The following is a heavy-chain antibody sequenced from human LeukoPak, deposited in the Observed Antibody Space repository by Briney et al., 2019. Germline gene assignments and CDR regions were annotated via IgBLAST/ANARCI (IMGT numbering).Heavy chain of an antibody. D-gene: IGHD2-21*02. V-gene: IGHV4-39*07. CDR3: ARERAFCGGDCAAPGY. CDR1: GGSISSSSYY. Sequence: KASETLSLTCTVSGGSISSSSYYWGWFRQPPGKGLEWIGSIYYSGITYYNPSLKSRVTISVDTSKNQFSLKLSSVTAADTAVYYCARERAFCGGDCAAPGYWGQGTLVTVSS. J-gene: IGHJ4*02. CDR2: IYYSGIT.